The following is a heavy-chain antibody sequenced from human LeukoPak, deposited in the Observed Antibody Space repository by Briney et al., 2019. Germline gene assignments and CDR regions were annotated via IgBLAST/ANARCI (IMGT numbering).Heavy chain of an antibody. CDR3: ARGPSYYGSGSTYYFDY. D-gene: IGHD3-10*01. V-gene: IGHV5-10-1*01. J-gene: IGHJ4*02. CDR1: RYSFTSYW. Sequence: GESLKISCKGSRYSFTSYWISWVRQMPGKGLEWMGRIDPSDSYTNYSPSFQGHVTISADKSISTAYLQWSSLKASDTAMYYCARGPSYYGSGSTYYFDYWGQGTLVTVSS. CDR2: IDPSDSYT.